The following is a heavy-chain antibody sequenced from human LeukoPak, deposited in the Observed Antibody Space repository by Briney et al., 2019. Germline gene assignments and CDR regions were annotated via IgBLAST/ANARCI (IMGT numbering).Heavy chain of an antibody. CDR1: GGSFSGYY. D-gene: IGHD3-10*01. CDR3: ARQSSGTPFNY. CDR2: IYYSGST. Sequence: SETLSLTCAVYGGSFSGYYWSWIRQPPGKGLEWIGSIYYSGSTFYNPSLKSRVTISVDTSKNQFSLKLSSVTAADTAVYYCARQSSGTPFNYWGQGTLVTVSS. J-gene: IGHJ4*02. V-gene: IGHV4-34*01.